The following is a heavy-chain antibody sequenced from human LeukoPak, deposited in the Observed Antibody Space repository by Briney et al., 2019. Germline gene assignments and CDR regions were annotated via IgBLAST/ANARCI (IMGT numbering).Heavy chain of an antibody. Sequence: GGTLRLSCVVSGFTFSSYGMAWVRQAPGQGLEWVAVISVSATATNYAASVKGRFTISRDDSKNTLYLQMNSLRVEDTAAYYCVKEGGFRIPFDYWGQGTLVTVSS. V-gene: IGHV3-23*01. D-gene: IGHD2-15*01. J-gene: IGHJ4*02. CDR2: ISVSATAT. CDR3: VKEGGFRIPFDY. CDR1: GFTFSSYG.